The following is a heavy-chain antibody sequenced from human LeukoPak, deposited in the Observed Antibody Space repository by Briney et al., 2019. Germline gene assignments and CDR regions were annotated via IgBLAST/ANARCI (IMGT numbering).Heavy chain of an antibody. CDR1: GGSTNSYY. CDR2: IYSSGIT. CDR3: ARGYSAHDGIFDY. Sequence: SEALSLTCTVSGGSTNSYYWNWIRQPPGKGLEWIGYIYSSGITSYNPSLKGRVTVSLDTSKNQVSLKLSSVTAADTAVYFCARGYSAHDGIFDYWGQGTLVTVSS. V-gene: IGHV4-59*01. D-gene: IGHD1-26*01. J-gene: IGHJ4*02.